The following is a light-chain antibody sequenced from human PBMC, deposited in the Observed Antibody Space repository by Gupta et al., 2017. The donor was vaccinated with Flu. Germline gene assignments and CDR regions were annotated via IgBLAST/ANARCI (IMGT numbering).Light chain of an antibody. CDR2: DAF. CDR3: QLHGCLPMYT. V-gene: IGKV3-11*01. Sequence: EIVFTQSPATLSLSPGDRAILSCRASQSVNIYLAWYQQKPGQPPRLLMYDAFKRAAGIPDRFSGSGYGTDFTLTISTGEPEDFAVYYCQLHGCLPMYTFGQGTKLE. CDR1: QSVNIY. J-gene: IGKJ2*01.